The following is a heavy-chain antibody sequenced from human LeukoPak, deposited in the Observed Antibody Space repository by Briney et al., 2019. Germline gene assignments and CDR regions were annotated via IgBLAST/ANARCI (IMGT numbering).Heavy chain of an antibody. CDR1: GFTFSSYA. D-gene: IGHD2-15*01. Sequence: GGSLRLSCAASGFTFSSYAMHWVRQAPGKGLEWVAVISYDGSNKYYADSVKGRFTISRDNSKNTLYLQMNSLRAEDTAVYYCATALIVVVVAATREIDYWGQGTLVTVSS. CDR2: ISYDGSNK. J-gene: IGHJ4*02. CDR3: ATALIVVVVAATREIDY. V-gene: IGHV3-30*04.